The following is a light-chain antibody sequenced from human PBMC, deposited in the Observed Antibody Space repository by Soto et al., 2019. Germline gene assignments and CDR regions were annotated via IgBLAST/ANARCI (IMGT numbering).Light chain of an antibody. V-gene: IGLV1-47*01. Sequence: QSVLTQPPSASWTPGQRVTLSCSGSSSNIGSNFIYWYQQLPGTAPKLLIYRNNERPSGVPDRFSGSKSGTSASLAISVLRAEDEADYHCAAWDDGLSGVVFGGGTKLTVL. CDR1: SSNIGSNF. J-gene: IGLJ2*01. CDR3: AAWDDGLSGVV. CDR2: RNN.